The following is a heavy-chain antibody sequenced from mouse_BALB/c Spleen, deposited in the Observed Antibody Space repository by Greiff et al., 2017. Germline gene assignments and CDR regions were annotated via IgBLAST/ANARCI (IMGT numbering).Heavy chain of an antibody. CDR1: GYTFTSYW. Sequence: VQLQQSGAELAKPGASVKMSCKASGYTFTSYWMHWVKQRPGQGLEWIGYINPSTGYTEYNQKFKDKATLTADKSSSTAYMQLSSLTSEDSAVYYCARGGTAVDYWGQGTTLTVSS. D-gene: IGHD1-2*01. V-gene: IGHV1-7*01. J-gene: IGHJ2*01. CDR2: INPSTGYT. CDR3: ARGGTAVDY.